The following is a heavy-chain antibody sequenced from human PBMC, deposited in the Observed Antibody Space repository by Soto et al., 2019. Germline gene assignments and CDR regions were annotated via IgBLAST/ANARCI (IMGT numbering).Heavy chain of an antibody. J-gene: IGHJ3*02. CDR3: AKATYSGGGAFDI. V-gene: IGHV3-23*01. D-gene: IGHD3-10*01. CDR1: GFTFSSYD. Sequence: GGSLRLSCAASGFTFSSYDMSWVRQAPGRGPEWVSTISGSGGTTYYADSVKGRFTISRDNSKNTLYLQMNSLRAEDTAVYYCAKATYSGGGAFDIWGQGTMVTVSS. CDR2: ISGSGGTT.